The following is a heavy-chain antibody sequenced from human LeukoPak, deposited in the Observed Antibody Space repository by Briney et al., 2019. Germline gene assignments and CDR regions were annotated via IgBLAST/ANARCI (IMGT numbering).Heavy chain of an antibody. J-gene: IGHJ4*02. CDR3: AKDLHCSSTSCYTGIFDY. V-gene: IGHV3-23*01. CDR1: GFTFSSYA. D-gene: IGHD2-2*02. CDR2: ISGSGDTT. Sequence: GGSLRLSCAASGFTFSSYAMSWVRQAPGKGLEWVSAISGSGDTTYYADSLKGRFPISRDNSKNTLYLQMNSLTAEDTAVYYCAKDLHCSSTSCYTGIFDYWGQGTLVTVSS.